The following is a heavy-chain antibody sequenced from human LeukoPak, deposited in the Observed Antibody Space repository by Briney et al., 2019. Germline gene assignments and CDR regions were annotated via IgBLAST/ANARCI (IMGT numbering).Heavy chain of an antibody. V-gene: IGHV3-23*01. D-gene: IGHD3-10*01. J-gene: IGHJ6*04. CDR1: GFTFSSYA. Sequence: GGSLRLSCAASGFTFSSYAVSWVRQAPGKGLEWVSGVSGSGGSTYYGDSVKGRFTISRDNSKNTVYLQMNSLRVEDTAVYHCAKDLYYGSGSFPRGFTVWGKGTTVTVSS. CDR3: AKDLYYGSGSFPRGFTV. CDR2: VSGSGGST.